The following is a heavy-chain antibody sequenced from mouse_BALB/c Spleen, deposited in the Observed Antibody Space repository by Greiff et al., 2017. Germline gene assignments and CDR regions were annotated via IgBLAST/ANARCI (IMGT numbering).Heavy chain of an antibody. V-gene: IGHV5-6*02. CDR2: ISSGGSYT. CDR1: GFTFSSYG. J-gene: IGHJ4*01. D-gene: IGHD1-1*01. Sequence: DVKLQESGGDLVKPGGSLKLSCAASGFTFSSYGMSWVRQTPDKRLEWVATISSGGSYTYYPDSVKGRFTISRDNAKNTLYLQMSSLKSEDTAMYYCARSFITTVVAPYAMDYWGQGTSVTVSS. CDR3: ARSFITTVVAPYAMDY.